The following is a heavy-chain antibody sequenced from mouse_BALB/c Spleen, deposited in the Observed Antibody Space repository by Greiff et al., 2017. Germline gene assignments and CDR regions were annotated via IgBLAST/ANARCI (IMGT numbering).Heavy chain of an antibody. D-gene: IGHD2-2*01. J-gene: IGHJ2*01. Sequence: QVHVKQSGAELVRPGVSVKISCKGSGYTFTDYAMHWVKQSHAKSLEWIGVISTYYGDASYNQKFKGKATMTVDKSSSTAYMELARLTSEDSAIYYCARDGYDDFDYWGQGTTLTVSS. CDR3: ARDGYDDFDY. CDR1: GYTFTDYA. V-gene: IGHV1S137*01. CDR2: ISTYYGDA.